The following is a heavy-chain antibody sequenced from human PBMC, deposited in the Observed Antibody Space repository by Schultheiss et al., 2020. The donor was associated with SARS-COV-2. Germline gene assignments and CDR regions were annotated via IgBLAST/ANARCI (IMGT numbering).Heavy chain of an antibody. CDR2: ISGSGGST. CDR1: GFTFSSYA. J-gene: IGHJ2*01. Sequence: GGSLRLSCAASGFTFSSYAMSWVRQAPGKGLEWVSAISGSGGSTYYADSVKGRFTISRDNSKNTLYLQMNSLRAEDTAVYYCAKDSIIAAAPERNWYFDLWGRGTLVTVSS. D-gene: IGHD6-13*01. V-gene: IGHV3-23*01. CDR3: AKDSIIAAAPERNWYFDL.